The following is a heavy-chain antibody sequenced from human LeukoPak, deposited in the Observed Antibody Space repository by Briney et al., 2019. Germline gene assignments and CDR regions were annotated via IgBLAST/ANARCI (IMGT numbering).Heavy chain of an antibody. J-gene: IGHJ4*02. CDR3: ARDLGGRSSY. CDR2: INEDGSTT. CDR1: GFPFSSYW. D-gene: IGHD1-26*01. Sequence: PGGSLRLSCVASGFPFSSYWMHWVRQAPGKGLVWVSRINEDGSTTNYADSVKGRFTISRDNAKNTLYLQMNSLRAEDTAVYYCARDLGGRSSYWGQGTLVTVSS. V-gene: IGHV3-74*01.